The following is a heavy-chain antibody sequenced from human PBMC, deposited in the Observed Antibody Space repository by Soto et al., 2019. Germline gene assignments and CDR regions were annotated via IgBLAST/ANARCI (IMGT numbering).Heavy chain of an antibody. V-gene: IGHV6-1*01. CDR3: SRDRAVAGTYYYGMDV. Sequence: QTLSLTCAISGDSVSNNSAAWNWIRQSPSRGLEWLGRTYYRSKWFNDYAVSVKSRMTINPDTSKNQFYLQLNSVTPEDTAVYYCSRDRAVAGTYYYGMDVWGQGNTVAVSS. CDR1: GDSVSNNSAA. D-gene: IGHD6-19*01. J-gene: IGHJ6*02. CDR2: TYYRSKWFN.